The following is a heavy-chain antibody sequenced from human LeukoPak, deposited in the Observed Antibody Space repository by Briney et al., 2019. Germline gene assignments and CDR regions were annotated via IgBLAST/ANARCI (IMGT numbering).Heavy chain of an antibody. CDR1: GYTFTGYY. J-gene: IGHJ5*02. CDR2: INPNSGGT. V-gene: IGHV1-2*02. D-gene: IGHD2-2*01. Sequence: ASVEVSCKASGYTFTGYYMHWVRQAPGQGLEWMGWINPNSGGTNYAQKFQGRVTMTRDTSISTAYMELSRLRSDDTAVYYCARDGGYCSSTSCYHWFDPWGQGTLVTVSS. CDR3: ARDGGYCSSTSCYHWFDP.